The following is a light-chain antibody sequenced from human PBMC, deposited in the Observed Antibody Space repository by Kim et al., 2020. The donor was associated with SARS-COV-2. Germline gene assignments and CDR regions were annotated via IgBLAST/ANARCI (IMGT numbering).Light chain of an antibody. Sequence: PSTLPASVGERVTFTCRASQSISSWLAWYQQKPGKAPKLLIYDASSLESGVPSRFSGSGSGTEFTLTISSLQPDDFATYYCQHSATFGQGTKLEI. J-gene: IGKJ2*01. V-gene: IGKV1-5*01. CDR1: QSISSW. CDR3: QHSAT. CDR2: DAS.